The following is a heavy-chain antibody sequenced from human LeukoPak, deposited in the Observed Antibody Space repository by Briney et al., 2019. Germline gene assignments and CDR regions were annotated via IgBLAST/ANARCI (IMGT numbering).Heavy chain of an antibody. D-gene: IGHD2-2*01. CDR2: IKQDGSEK. CDR1: GFTFSNYW. V-gene: IGHV3-7*01. J-gene: IGHJ4*02. CDR3: ARRRCSSTSCFFDY. Sequence: GGSLRLSCAASGFTFSNYWMSWVRQAPGKGLEGVADIKQDGSEKYYVDSVKGRFTISRDNAKNSLYLQMNSLRAKDTAVYYCARRRCSSTSCFFDYWGQETLVTVSS.